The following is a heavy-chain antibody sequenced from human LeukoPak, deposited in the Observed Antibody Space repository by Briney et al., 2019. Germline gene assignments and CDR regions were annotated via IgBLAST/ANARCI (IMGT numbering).Heavy chain of an antibody. Sequence: SVKVSCKASGGTFSSYAISWVRQAPGQGLEWMGRIIPIFGMANYAQKVQGRVTITADKSTSTAYMELSSLRSEATAVYYCARNVLSSWYDDSGMGRFDYWGQGTPVTVSS. CDR1: GGTFSSYA. J-gene: IGHJ4*02. V-gene: IGHV1-69*04. D-gene: IGHD3-22*01. CDR2: IIPIFGMA. CDR3: ARNVLSSWYDDSGMGRFDY.